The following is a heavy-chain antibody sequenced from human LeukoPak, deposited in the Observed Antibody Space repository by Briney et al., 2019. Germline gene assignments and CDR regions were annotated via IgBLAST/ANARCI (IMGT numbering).Heavy chain of an antibody. CDR3: ARGRTGAGRYYLDY. Sequence: GGSLRPSCTPSGFTFSTYAIIWVRQAPGKGLEWVSSISGNGGTTYYADSVKGRFIISRDNSKNTLHLQINSLRVEDTAKYYCARGRTGAGRYYLDYWGQGTLVTVSS. D-gene: IGHD3-10*01. CDR1: GFTFSTYA. J-gene: IGHJ4*02. V-gene: IGHV3-23*01. CDR2: ISGNGGTT.